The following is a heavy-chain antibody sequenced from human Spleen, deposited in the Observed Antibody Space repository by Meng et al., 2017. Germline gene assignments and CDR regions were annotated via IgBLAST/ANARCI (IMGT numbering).Heavy chain of an antibody. J-gene: IGHJ6*02. CDR1: GYSFTRFG. CDR2: TSADNGNT. CDR3: ARDGRAATPLIYTNYRRYYSGLDV. Sequence: ASVKVSCKASGYSFTRFGISWVRQAPGQGLEWMGWTSADNGNTNHAQKFQGRVPMSTDTSTSTAYMELRSLTSDDTAVYYCARDGRAATPLIYTNYRRYYSGLDVWGQGTAVTVSS. D-gene: IGHD4-11*01. V-gene: IGHV1-18*01.